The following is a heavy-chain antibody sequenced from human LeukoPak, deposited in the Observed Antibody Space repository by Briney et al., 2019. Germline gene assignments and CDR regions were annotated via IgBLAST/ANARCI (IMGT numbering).Heavy chain of an antibody. Sequence: SETLSLTCSVSSDSITNYYWSWIRQPAGKGLEWIGRIYTGGNTNYNPSLKSRVTMSLDTSKTQFSLKLSSVTAADTAVYYCAREGILTSRAYDYWGQGTQVTVSS. CDR1: SDSITNYY. J-gene: IGHJ4*02. CDR2: IYTGGNT. CDR3: AREGILTSRAYDY. V-gene: IGHV4-4*07. D-gene: IGHD3-16*01.